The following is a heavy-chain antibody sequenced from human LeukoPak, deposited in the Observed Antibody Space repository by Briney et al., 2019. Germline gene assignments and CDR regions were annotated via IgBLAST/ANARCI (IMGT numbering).Heavy chain of an antibody. CDR3: ARKTVTNEYYFDY. J-gene: IGHJ4*02. Sequence: SETLSLTCTVSGGSISSSSYYWGWIRQPPGKGLEWIGSIYYSGSTYYNPSLKSRVTISVDTSKNQFSLKLSSVTAADTAVYYCARKTVTNEYYFDYWGQGTLVTVSS. CDR2: IYYSGST. D-gene: IGHD4-17*01. V-gene: IGHV4-39*07. CDR1: GGSISSSSYY.